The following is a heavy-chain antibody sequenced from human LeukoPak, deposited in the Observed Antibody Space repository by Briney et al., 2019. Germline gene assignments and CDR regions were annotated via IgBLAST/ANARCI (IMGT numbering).Heavy chain of an antibody. CDR2: MYYSGST. J-gene: IGHJ3*02. CDR3: ARDQFTYYDFWSGYPHDAFDI. D-gene: IGHD3-3*01. V-gene: IGHV4-39*07. Sequence: SETLSLTCTVSGGSISISSYYWGWIRQPPGKGLEWIGSMYYSGSTYYNPSLKSRVIISADTSENQLSLKLSSVTAADTAVYYCARDQFTYYDFWSGYPHDAFDIWGQGTMVTVSS. CDR1: GGSISISSYY.